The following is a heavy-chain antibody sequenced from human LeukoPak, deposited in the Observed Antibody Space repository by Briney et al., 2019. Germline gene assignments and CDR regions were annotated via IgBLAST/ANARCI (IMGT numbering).Heavy chain of an antibody. CDR2: IDWDDDK. D-gene: IGHD2-21*02. CDR3: ARTPYCGGDCYVDY. CDR1: GFSLSTSGMR. J-gene: IGHJ4*02. V-gene: IGHV2-70*04. Sequence: SGPALVKPTQTLTLTCTFSGFSLSTSGMRVSWIRQPPGKALEWLTRIDWDDDKFYSTSLKTRLTISKDTSKNQVVLTMTNMDPVDTATYYCARTPYCGGDCYVDYWGQGTLVTVSS.